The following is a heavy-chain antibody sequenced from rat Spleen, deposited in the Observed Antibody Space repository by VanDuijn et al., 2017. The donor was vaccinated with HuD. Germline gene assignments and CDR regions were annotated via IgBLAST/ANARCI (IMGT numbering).Heavy chain of an antibody. CDR2: LSYDASAP. CDR1: GFSFSDYY. V-gene: IGHV5-7*01. Sequence: EVQLVESGGGLVQPGRSLKLSCAASGFSFSDYYMAWVRQAPTKGLEWVATLSYDASAPYYRDSVKGRFTISRDDAKSTLYLQMDSLRSGDTATYDCVRQRWDVMDAWGQGASVTVSS. J-gene: IGHJ4*01. CDR3: VRQRWDVMDA.